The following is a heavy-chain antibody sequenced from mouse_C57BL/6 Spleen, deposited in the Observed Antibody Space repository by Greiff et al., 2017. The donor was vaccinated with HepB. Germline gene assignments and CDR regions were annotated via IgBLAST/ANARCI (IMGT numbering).Heavy chain of an antibody. J-gene: IGHJ3*01. CDR3: ATGLRTWFAY. CDR2: IYPGDGDT. V-gene: IGHV1-82*01. D-gene: IGHD2-4*01. CDR1: GYAFSSSW. Sequence: VKLMESGPELVKPGASVKISCKASGYAFSSSWMNWVKQRPGKGLEWIGRIYPGDGDTNYNGKFKGKATLTADKSSSTAYMQLSSLTSEDSAVYFCATGLRTWFAYWGQGTLVTVSA.